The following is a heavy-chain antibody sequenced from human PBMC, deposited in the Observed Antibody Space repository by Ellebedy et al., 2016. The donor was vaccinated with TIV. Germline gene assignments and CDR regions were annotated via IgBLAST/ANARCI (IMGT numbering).Heavy chain of an antibody. D-gene: IGHD4-17*01. CDR3: AREYDYGDLLGAY. CDR2: ISADNGNT. Sequence: AASVKVSCKVSGYSLTELSMHWVRQAPGQGLEWMGWISADNGNTNYGQKFQGRVTMTTDPSTSTAYMELRSLRSDDTAVYYCAREYDYGDLLGAYWGQGTLVTVSS. J-gene: IGHJ4*02. CDR1: GYSLTELS. V-gene: IGHV1-18*01.